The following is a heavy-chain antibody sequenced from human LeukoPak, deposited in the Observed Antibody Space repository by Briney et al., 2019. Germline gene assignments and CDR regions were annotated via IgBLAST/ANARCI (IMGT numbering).Heavy chain of an antibody. CDR2: IHYSVNT. V-gene: IGHV4-59*13. Sequence: SETLSLTCVVSGGSISNYYWSWIRQPPWKRLEWIGYIHYSVNTYYNPSLKIRVTISVDTSKNQFSLKLPSGTAADTAMYYCAREGTSDNYLGIDYWGQGTLLTASS. D-gene: IGHD2/OR15-2a*01. CDR3: AREGTSDNYLGIDY. J-gene: IGHJ4*02. CDR1: GGSISNYY.